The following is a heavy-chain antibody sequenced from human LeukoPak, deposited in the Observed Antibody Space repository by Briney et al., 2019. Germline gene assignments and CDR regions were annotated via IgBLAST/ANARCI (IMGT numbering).Heavy chain of an antibody. CDR2: IRYDGSNK. J-gene: IGHJ6*03. Sequence: GGSLRLSCAASGFTFSSYGMHWVRQAPGKGLEWVAFIRYDGSNKYYADSVKGRFTIPRDNSKNTLYLQMNSLRAEDTAVYYCAKEGISDYYYMDVWGKGTTVTVSS. V-gene: IGHV3-30*02. D-gene: IGHD6-13*01. CDR1: GFTFSSYG. CDR3: AKEGISDYYYMDV.